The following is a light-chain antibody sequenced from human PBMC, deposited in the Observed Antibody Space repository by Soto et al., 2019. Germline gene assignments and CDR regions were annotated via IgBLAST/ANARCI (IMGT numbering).Light chain of an antibody. CDR3: QQYNIWPPLT. V-gene: IGKV3-15*01. CDR1: QSVRSN. J-gene: IGKJ4*01. CDR2: GAS. Sequence: EVELTQSPDILSVSPGETATLSCMASQSVRSNLAWYQQKPGQAPRLLIYGASTRATGIPARFSGSGSGREFTLTISSLQSEDFGLYYCQQYNIWPPLTFGGGTKVEIK.